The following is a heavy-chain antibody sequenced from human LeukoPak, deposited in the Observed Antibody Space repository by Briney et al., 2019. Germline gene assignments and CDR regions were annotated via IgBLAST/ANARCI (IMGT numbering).Heavy chain of an antibody. CDR1: GFTFGDYA. D-gene: IGHD5-12*01. J-gene: IGHJ4*02. CDR3: TRWAGSGHDRFDF. Sequence: GRSLRLSCSASGFTFGDYAMGWVRQAPGKGLEWLGFIRTKDFGATTQYPASVKGRFSISRDDSKRVVYLQMNSLNIEDTAVFYCTRWAGSGHDRFDFWGQGTLVTVSS. CDR2: IRTKDFGATT. V-gene: IGHV3-49*04.